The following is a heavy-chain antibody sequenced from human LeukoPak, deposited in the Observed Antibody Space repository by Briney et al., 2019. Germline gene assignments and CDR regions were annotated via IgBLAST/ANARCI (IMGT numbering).Heavy chain of an antibody. D-gene: IGHD5-24*01. J-gene: IGHJ4*02. CDR1: GYSFTSYW. CDR3: ARQDGRALYYFDY. Sequence: GESLRISCKGSGYSFTSYWIGWVRQMPGKGLEWMGITYPGDSDTRYSPSFQGQVTLSADKSISTAYLQWSSLKASDTAMYYCARQDGRALYYFDYWGQGALVTVSS. V-gene: IGHV5-51*01. CDR2: TYPGDSDT.